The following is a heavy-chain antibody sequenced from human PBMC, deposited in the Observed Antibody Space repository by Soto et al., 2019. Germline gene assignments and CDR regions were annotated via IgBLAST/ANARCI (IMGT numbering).Heavy chain of an antibody. J-gene: IGHJ4*02. CDR3: ARAGDWNYVQDF. CDR2: INSDGTRI. CDR1: GFTCTNYR. D-gene: IGHD1-7*01. Sequence: GWSLRLSCAASGFTCTNYRIHWVRQAPGKGLVWVARINSDGTRINYADSVKGRFTISRDNAKNTVFLQMNSLRDEDSAVYFCARAGDWNYVQDFWGQGTLVTVSS. V-gene: IGHV3-74*01.